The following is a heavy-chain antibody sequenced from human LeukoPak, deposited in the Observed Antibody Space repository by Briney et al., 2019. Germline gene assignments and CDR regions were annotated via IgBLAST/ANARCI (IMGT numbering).Heavy chain of an antibody. CDR3: AFGGFNCSSTSCYLDYYYYYGMDV. D-gene: IGHD2-2*01. CDR2: IIPIFGTA. Sequence: SVQFSCTASGGTFSSYAISWVRQAPGQGLEWMGGIIPIFGTANYAQTFQGRVTITADESTSTAYMELSSLRSEDTAVYYCAFGGFNCSSTSCYLDYYYYYGMDVWGKGTTVTVSS. CDR1: GGTFSSYA. V-gene: IGHV1-69*13. J-gene: IGHJ6*04.